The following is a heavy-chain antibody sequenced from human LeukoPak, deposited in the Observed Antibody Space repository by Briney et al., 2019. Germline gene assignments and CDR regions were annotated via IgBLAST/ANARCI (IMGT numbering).Heavy chain of an antibody. CDR1: GGSISSYY. CDR2: IYYSGST. CDR3: ATGATYYYYAMDV. J-gene: IGHJ6*02. V-gene: IGHV4-59*12. Sequence: SETLSLTCTVSGGSISSYYWSWIRQPPGKGLEWIGYIYYSGSTNYSPSLKSRVTISIDRSRNHFSLSLNSVTAADTAVYYCATGATYYYYAMDVWGQGTTVTVSS.